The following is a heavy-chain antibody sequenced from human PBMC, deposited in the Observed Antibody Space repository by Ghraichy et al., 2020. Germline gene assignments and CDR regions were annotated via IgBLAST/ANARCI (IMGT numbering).Heavy chain of an antibody. Sequence: GGSLRLSCTASGFTFKIYGMHWVRQAPGKGLEWVAVIWADGSNEDYADSVKGRFTISRDNSKDTLYLQMNSLRAEDTAMYYCARDLRKGRYFDYWGQGTLVTVSS. CDR1: GFTFKIYG. CDR2: IWADGSNE. CDR3: ARDLRKGRYFDY. V-gene: IGHV3-33*01. J-gene: IGHJ4*02. D-gene: IGHD3-3*01.